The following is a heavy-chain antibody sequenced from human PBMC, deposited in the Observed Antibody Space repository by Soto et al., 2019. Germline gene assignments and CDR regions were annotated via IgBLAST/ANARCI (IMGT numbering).Heavy chain of an antibody. CDR3: ARDRERSVLRYFDWLSIDAFDI. CDR1: GFTFSSYG. Sequence: GGSLRLSCAASGFTFSSYGMHWVRQAPGKGLEWVAVIWYDGSNKYYADSVKGRFTISRDNSKNTLYLQMNSLRAEDTAVYYCARDRERSVLRYFDWLSIDAFDIWGQGTMVTVSS. D-gene: IGHD3-9*01. V-gene: IGHV3-33*01. CDR2: IWYDGSNK. J-gene: IGHJ3*02.